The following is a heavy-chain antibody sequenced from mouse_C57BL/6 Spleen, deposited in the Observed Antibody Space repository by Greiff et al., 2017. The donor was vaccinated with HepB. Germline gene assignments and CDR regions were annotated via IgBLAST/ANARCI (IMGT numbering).Heavy chain of an antibody. D-gene: IGHD3-2*02. CDR3: ARDSSGLIDY. CDR2: IYPGSGNT. V-gene: IGHV1-76*01. CDR1: GYTFTDYY. J-gene: IGHJ2*01. Sequence: QVHVKQSGAELVRPGASVKLSCKASGYTFTDYYINWVKQRPGQGLEWIARIYPGSGNTYYNEKFKGKATLTAEKSSSTAYMQLSSLTSEDSAVYFCARDSSGLIDYWGQGTTLTVSS.